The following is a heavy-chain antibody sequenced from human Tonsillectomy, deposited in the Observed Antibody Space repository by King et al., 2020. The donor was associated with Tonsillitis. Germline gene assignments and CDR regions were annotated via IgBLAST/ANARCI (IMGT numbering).Heavy chain of an antibody. CDR2: ISGSGGST. CDR1: GFTFSSYA. Sequence: VQLVESGGGLVQPGGSLRLSCAASGFTFSSYAMNWVRQTPGKGLEWVSAISGSGGSTYYADSVKGRFTISRDNSKNTLYLQMNSLRAEDTAVDYCAKVHMTTVTTFLGVSGSDYWGQGTLVTVSS. V-gene: IGHV3-23*04. J-gene: IGHJ4*02. D-gene: IGHD4-17*01. CDR3: AKVHMTTVTTFLGVSGSDY.